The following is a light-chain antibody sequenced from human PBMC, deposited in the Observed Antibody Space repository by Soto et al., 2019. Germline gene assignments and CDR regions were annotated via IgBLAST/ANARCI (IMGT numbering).Light chain of an antibody. V-gene: IGKV3-15*01. CDR2: GAS. J-gene: IGKJ1*01. Sequence: EIVMTQSPATLSVSPGERATLSCRASQSVSSNLAWYQQKPGQSPRLLIYGASTRATGVPARFSGSGSGTEFTLTISSLQSEDFAVYYCQQYITLWTFGQGTKVEIK. CDR3: QQYITLWT. CDR1: QSVSSN.